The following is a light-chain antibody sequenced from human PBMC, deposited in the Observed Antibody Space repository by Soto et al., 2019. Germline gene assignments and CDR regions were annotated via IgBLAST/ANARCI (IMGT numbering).Light chain of an antibody. V-gene: IGKV2-24*01. CDR2: KVS. J-gene: IGKJ5*01. CDR3: MQATQLRT. CDR1: QSLVASDGNMY. Sequence: EIVVTQTPLFLPVTLGQPASISCKSSQSLVASDGNMYLNWLHQRPGQPPRLLIYKVSKRFSGVPDRFSGSGAGTDFTLHISRVEAEDVGIYFCMQATQLRTFGQGTRLEI.